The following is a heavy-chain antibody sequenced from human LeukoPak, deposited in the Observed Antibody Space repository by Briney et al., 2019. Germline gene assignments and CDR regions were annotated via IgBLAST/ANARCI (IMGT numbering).Heavy chain of an antibody. J-gene: IGHJ4*02. CDR3: AKDNYYGSSAVIDY. Sequence: PGGSLRLSCAASGFTFSSYAMDWVRQAPGKGLEWVAVISYDGSNKYYADSVKGRFTISRDNSKNTLYLQMNSLRAGDTAAFYCAKDNYYGSSAVIDYWGQGTLVTVSS. CDR2: ISYDGSNK. D-gene: IGHD3-22*01. V-gene: IGHV3-30-3*01. CDR1: GFTFSSYA.